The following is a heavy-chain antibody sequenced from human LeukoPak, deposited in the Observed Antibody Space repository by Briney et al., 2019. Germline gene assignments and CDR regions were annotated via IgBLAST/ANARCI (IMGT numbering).Heavy chain of an antibody. CDR1: GGSFSGYY. J-gene: IGHJ5*02. Sequence: SETLSLTRAVYGGSFSGYYWSWIRQPPGKGLEWIGEINHSGSTNYNPSLTSPVTISVDTSKNQFSLKLSSVTAADTAVYYCARGGGWRRHYYDSSGYSQENWFDPWGQGTLVTVSS. CDR2: INHSGST. D-gene: IGHD3-22*01. CDR3: ARGGGWRRHYYDSSGYSQENWFDP. V-gene: IGHV4-34*01.